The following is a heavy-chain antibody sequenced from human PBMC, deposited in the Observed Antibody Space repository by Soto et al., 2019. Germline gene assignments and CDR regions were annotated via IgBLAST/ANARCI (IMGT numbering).Heavy chain of an antibody. CDR2: INETGSPR. CDR3: AADSSSPY. CDR1: GFTFSIYN. Sequence: GGSLRLSCVVSGFTFSIYNMNWVRQAPGKGLEWVSFINETGSPRYYADFVKGRFTVSRDNTKNSLFLQMNNLRVEDTAMYYCAADSSSPYWGQGTLVTVSS. J-gene: IGHJ4*01. V-gene: IGHV3-48*01. D-gene: IGHD2-2*01.